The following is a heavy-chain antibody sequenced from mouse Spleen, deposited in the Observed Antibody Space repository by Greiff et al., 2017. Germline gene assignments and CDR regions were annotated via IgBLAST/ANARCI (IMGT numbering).Heavy chain of an antibody. J-gene: IGHJ4*01. D-gene: IGHD2-4*01. CDR3: ATRITRAMDY. Sequence: QVQLQQSGAELVKPGASVKLSCKASGYTFTSYWMHWVKQRPGQGLEWIGEINPSNGRTNYNEKFKSKATLTVDKSSSTAYMQLSSLTSEDSAVYYCATRITRAMDYWGQGTSVTVSS. V-gene: IGHV1S81*02. CDR2: INPSNGRT. CDR1: GYTFTSYW.